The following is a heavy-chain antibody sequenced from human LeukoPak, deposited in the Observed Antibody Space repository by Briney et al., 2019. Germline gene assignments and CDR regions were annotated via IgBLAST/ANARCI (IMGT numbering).Heavy chain of an antibody. Sequence: PGRSLRLSCAASGLTFSSYAMHWVRQASGKGLEWVGRIRSKANSYATAYAASVKGRFTISRDDSKNTAYLQMNSLKTEDTAVYYCTSLLPKYWGQGTLVTVSS. CDR1: GLTFSSYA. CDR2: IRSKANSYAT. CDR3: TSLLPKY. J-gene: IGHJ4*02. V-gene: IGHV3-73*01.